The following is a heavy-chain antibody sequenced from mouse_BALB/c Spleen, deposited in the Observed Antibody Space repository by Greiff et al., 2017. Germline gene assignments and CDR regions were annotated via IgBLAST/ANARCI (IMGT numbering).Heavy chain of an antibody. D-gene: IGHD2-10*02. CDR3: AREYGNPYFDY. CDR2: IYPGNSDT. CDR1: CYSFTSYW. Sequence: VQLKESGTVLARPGASVKMSCKASCYSFTSYWMHWVKQRPGQGLEWIGAIYPGNSDTSYNQKFKGKAKLTAVTSASTAYMELSSLTNEDSAVYYCAREYGNPYFDYWGQGTTLTVSS. V-gene: IGHV1-5*01. J-gene: IGHJ2*01.